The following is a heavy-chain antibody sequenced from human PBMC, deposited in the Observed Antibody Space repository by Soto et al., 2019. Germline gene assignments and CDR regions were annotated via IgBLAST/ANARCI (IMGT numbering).Heavy chain of an antibody. D-gene: IGHD7-27*01. Sequence: GGSLRLSCAASGFTFSDHYMDWVRQAPGKGLEWVGRTRNKANSYTTEYAASVKGRFTISRDDSKNSLYLQMNSLKTEDTAVYYCATVGLGYWGQGTLVTVSS. J-gene: IGHJ4*02. CDR3: ATVGLGY. V-gene: IGHV3-72*01. CDR2: TRNKANSYTT. CDR1: GFTFSDHY.